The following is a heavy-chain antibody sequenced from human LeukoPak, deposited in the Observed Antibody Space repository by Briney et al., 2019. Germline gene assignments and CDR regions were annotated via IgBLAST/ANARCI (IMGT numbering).Heavy chain of an antibody. CDR3: ATRGNYYGYFDS. D-gene: IGHD5-18*01. J-gene: IGHJ4*02. V-gene: IGHV3-23*01. CDR2: ISGNGGST. CDR1: GLTLDTNA. Sequence: GGSLRLSCATSGLTLDTNAMTWVRQAPGKGLEWVSTISGNGGSTYYAGSVKGRFAISKDISKSTLYLAMNSLTGEDTAIYFCATRGNYYGYFDSWGQGTLVTVSS.